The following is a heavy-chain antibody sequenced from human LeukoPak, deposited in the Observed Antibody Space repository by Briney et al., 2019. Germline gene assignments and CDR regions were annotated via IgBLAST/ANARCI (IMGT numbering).Heavy chain of an antibody. CDR2: INAGNGKT. CDR1: GHIFTDYA. Sequence: ASVKVSCKASGHIFTDYAIQWVRQAPGQGLEWMGWINAGNGKTKYSQKFQGRVTITRDTSASTAYMELSGLRSEDTAVYYCARARWTSTVTTYYLDYWGQGTLVTVSS. V-gene: IGHV1-3*01. J-gene: IGHJ4*02. D-gene: IGHD4-17*01. CDR3: ARARWTSTVTTYYLDY.